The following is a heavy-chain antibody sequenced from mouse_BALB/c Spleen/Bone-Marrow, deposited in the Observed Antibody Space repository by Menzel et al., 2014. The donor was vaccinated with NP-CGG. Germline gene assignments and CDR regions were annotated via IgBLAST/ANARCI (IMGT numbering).Heavy chain of an antibody. CDR3: TRRYEIYYAMDY. D-gene: IGHD2-14*01. Sequence: LQQPGSELVRPGASVKLSCKASGNTFTSYWMHWVKQRPGQGLEWIGNIYPGSGSTNYDEKFKSKATLTVDTSSSTAYMQLSSLTSEDSAVYYCTRRYEIYYAMDYWGQGTSVTVSS. CDR2: IYPGSGST. V-gene: IGHV1S22*01. CDR1: GNTFTSYW. J-gene: IGHJ4*01.